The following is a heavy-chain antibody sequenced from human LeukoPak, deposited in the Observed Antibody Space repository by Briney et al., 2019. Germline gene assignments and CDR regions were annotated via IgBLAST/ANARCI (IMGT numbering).Heavy chain of an antibody. CDR3: ARDGGIFGVGNFDC. Sequence: GGSLRLSCAASGFTFSSYWMTWVRQAPGKGLEWVANIKKDGSEKYYVDSVKGRFTISRDNAKNSLYLQMNSLRAEDTAVYYCARDGGIFGVGNFDCWGQGTLVTVSS. V-gene: IGHV3-7*01. D-gene: IGHD3-3*01. CDR2: IKKDGSEK. J-gene: IGHJ4*02. CDR1: GFTFSSYW.